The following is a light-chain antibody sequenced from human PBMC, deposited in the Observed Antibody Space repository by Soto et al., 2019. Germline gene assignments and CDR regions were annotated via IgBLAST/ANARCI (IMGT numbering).Light chain of an antibody. Sequence: EIVLTQSPATLSLSPGERATLSCRASESVSSFLAWYQQKPGQPPRLLIYDASTMATGIPARFSGSGSGTDFTLTISSLEPEDFAVYYCQQRSSWPALTFGGGTKVEIK. CDR2: DAS. CDR1: ESVSSF. CDR3: QQRSSWPALT. V-gene: IGKV3-11*01. J-gene: IGKJ4*01.